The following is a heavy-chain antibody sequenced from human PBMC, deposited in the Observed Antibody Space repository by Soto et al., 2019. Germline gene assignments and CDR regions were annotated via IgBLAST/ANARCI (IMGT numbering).Heavy chain of an antibody. CDR2: ITGYGATT. V-gene: IGHV3-23*01. D-gene: IGHD6-19*01. CDR3: ARDPLLYDSDWYPNWFGP. CDR1: GFIFNNYA. J-gene: IGHJ5*02. Sequence: EAQLLESGGGLVQPGGSLRLSCSASGFIFNNYAMSWVRQAPGKWLEWVSGITGYGATTYYSESVKGLFTISRDNSKNTLYLQMSTLPAEDTAVYYCARDPLLYDSDWYPNWFGPWGQGTLVTVSS.